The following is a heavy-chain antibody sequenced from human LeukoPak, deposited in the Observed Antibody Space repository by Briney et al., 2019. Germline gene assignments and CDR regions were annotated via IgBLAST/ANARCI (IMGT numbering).Heavy chain of an antibody. J-gene: IGHJ5*02. Sequence: SETLSLTCTVSGGYIITSGHYWGWLRQPPGKGLEWIGSIYYTGVTSTNPFFRSRMSISVGTSKNQFSLNLTSVTAADAAVYYCARERSSSGGHSWFDPWGQGTLVTVSS. D-gene: IGHD4-23*01. CDR1: GGYIITSGHY. CDR2: IYYTGVT. V-gene: IGHV4-39*07. CDR3: ARERSSSGGHSWFDP.